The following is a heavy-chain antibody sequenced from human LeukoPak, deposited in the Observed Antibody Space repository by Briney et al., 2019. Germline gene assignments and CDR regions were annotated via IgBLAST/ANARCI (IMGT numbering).Heavy chain of an antibody. J-gene: IGHJ6*02. CDR3: ARVGGSGSYYIHYGMDV. D-gene: IGHD3-10*01. CDR1: GFTVSSNY. V-gene: IGHV3-53*04. CDR2: IYSGGST. Sequence: PGGSLRLSCAASGFTVSSNYMSWVRQAPGKGLEWVSVIYSGGSTYYADSVKGRFTISRHNSKNTRYLQMNSLRAEDTAVYYCARVGGSGSYYIHYGMDVWGQGTTVTVSS.